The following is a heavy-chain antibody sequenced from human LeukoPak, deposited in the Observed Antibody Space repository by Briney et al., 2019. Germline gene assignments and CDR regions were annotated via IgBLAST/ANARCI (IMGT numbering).Heavy chain of an antibody. J-gene: IGHJ6*03. CDR3: ARVRRVRGVIINDYYYYMDV. V-gene: IGHV3-21*01. CDR1: GFTFSSYS. CDR2: ISSSSSYI. Sequence: GGSLRLSCAASGFTFSSYSMNWVRQAPGKGLEWVSSISSSSSYIYYADSVKGRFTISRDNAKNSLYLQMNSLRAEDTAVYYCARVRRVRGVIINDYYYYMDVWGKGTTVTVSS. D-gene: IGHD3-10*01.